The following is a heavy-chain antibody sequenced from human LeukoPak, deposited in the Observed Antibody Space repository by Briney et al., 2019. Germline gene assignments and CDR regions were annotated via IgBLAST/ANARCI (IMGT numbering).Heavy chain of an antibody. J-gene: IGHJ4*02. Sequence: SETLSLTCTVSGGSMSSYYWSWIRQPPGKGLEWIGYIYDSGSTNHNPSLKSRVTISVDTSKNQFSLKLRSVTAAGTAVYYCARGEHFASGSYHYWGQGTLVIVAS. CDR3: ARGEHFASGSYHY. CDR2: IYDSGST. D-gene: IGHD3-10*01. V-gene: IGHV4-59*08. CDR1: GGSMSSYY.